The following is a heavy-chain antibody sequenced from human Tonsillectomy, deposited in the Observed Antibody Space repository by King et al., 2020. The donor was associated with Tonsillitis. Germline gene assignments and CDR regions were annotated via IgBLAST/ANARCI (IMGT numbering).Heavy chain of an antibody. Sequence: VQLVESGGGLIKPGGSLRLSCVVSGFTFSDAWMSWVRQAPGKGLEWDGRIKDKLEGGTADYAAPVKGRFTISRDDSKSTVYLEMKSLKIEDSAVYYCTTDPPSYSWGRGTLVTVSS. CDR3: TTDPPSYS. CDR1: GFTFSDAW. CDR2: IKDKLEGGTA. V-gene: IGHV3-15*01. D-gene: IGHD2-15*01. J-gene: IGHJ4*02.